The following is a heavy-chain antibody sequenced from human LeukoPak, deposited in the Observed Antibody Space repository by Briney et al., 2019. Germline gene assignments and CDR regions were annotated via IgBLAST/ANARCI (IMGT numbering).Heavy chain of an antibody. Sequence: SETLSLTCTVSGYSISSGDYWGWIRQPPGKGLEWIGSIYYSGSTYYNPSLKSRVTISVDTSKNQFSLKLTSVTAADTAVYYCARHKYVGANPRFDPWGQGTLVTVSS. CDR1: GYSISSGDY. D-gene: IGHD1-26*01. CDR3: ARHKYVGANPRFDP. V-gene: IGHV4-38-2*02. CDR2: IYYSGST. J-gene: IGHJ5*02.